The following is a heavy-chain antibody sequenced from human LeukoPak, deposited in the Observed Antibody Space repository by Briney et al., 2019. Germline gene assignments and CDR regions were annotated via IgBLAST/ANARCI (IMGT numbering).Heavy chain of an antibody. V-gene: IGHV1-8*01. CDR2: MNPNSGNT. CDR1: GYTFTSYD. D-gene: IGHD3-10*01. CDR3: ARGRMGITMVRGVILDP. Sequence: GASVKVSCKASGYTFTSYDINWVRQATGQGLEWMGWMNPNSGNTGYAQKFQGRVTMTRNTSISTAYMELSSLRSEDTAVYYCARGRMGITMVRGVILDPWGQGTLVTVSS. J-gene: IGHJ5*02.